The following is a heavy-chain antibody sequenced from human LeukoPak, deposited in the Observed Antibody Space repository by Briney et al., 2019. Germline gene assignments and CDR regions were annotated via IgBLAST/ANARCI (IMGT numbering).Heavy chain of an antibody. J-gene: IGHJ4*02. Sequence: GGSLRLSCAASGFTFSSYGMHWVRQAPGKGLEWVAFIRYDGSNKYYADSVKGRFTISRDNSKNTLYLQMNSLRAEDTAVYYCAKDLSGYSSGCLDYWGQGTLITVSS. CDR2: IRYDGSNK. D-gene: IGHD6-19*01. CDR1: GFTFSSYG. V-gene: IGHV3-30*02. CDR3: AKDLSGYSSGCLDY.